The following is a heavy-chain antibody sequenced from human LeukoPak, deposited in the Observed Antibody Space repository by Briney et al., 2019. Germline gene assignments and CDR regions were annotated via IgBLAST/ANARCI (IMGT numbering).Heavy chain of an antibody. CDR3: AKVYSNKLAPSLFDY. CDR2: IRYDGSNK. Sequence: PGGSLRLSCAASGFTFSSYGMHWVRQAPGKGLEWVAFIRYDGSNKYYADSVKGRFTISRDNSKNTLYLQMNSLRAEDTAVYYCAKVYSNKLAPSLFDYWGQGTLVTVSS. V-gene: IGHV3-30*02. J-gene: IGHJ4*02. CDR1: GFTFSSYG. D-gene: IGHD1-1*01.